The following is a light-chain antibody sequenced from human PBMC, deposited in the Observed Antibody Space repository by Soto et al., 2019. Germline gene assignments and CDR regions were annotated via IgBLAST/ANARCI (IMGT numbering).Light chain of an antibody. V-gene: IGKV3-20*01. Sequence: EIVLTQSRCTLSLSPVERAARSCSASQSVRNSLLAWYQQKPGQAPRLLIYGASNRATGIPDRFSGSGSGTDFTLTITRLEPEDFAVYFCQQYGRSPRTFGQGTRLEIK. CDR2: GAS. J-gene: IGKJ5*01. CDR3: QQYGRSPRT. CDR1: QSVRNSL.